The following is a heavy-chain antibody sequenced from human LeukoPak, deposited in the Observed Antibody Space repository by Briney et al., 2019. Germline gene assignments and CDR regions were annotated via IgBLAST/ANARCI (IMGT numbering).Heavy chain of an antibody. D-gene: IGHD3-22*01. Sequence: KPSETLSLTCTVSGGSISSSSYYWGWIRQPPGKGLEWIGSIYYSGSTYYNPSLKSRVTISVDTSKNQFSLKLSSVTAADTAVYYCARSPDYYDSSGYYNYWGQGTLVTVSS. CDR2: IYYSGST. V-gene: IGHV4-39*01. J-gene: IGHJ4*02. CDR1: GGSISSSSYY. CDR3: ARSPDYYDSSGYYNY.